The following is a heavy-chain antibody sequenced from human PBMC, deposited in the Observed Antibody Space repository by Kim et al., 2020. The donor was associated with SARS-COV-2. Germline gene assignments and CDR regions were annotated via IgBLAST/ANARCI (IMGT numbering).Heavy chain of an antibody. J-gene: IGHJ6*02. Sequence: GGSLRLSCAASGFTFSSYGMHWVRQAPGKGLEWVAVISYDGSNKYYADSVKGRFTISRDNSKNTLYLQMNSLRAEDTAVYYCAKDDCSSTSCYKYYYYGMDVWGQGTTVTVSS. V-gene: IGHV3-30*18. D-gene: IGHD2-2*02. CDR3: AKDDCSSTSCYKYYYYGMDV. CDR2: ISYDGSNK. CDR1: GFTFSSYG.